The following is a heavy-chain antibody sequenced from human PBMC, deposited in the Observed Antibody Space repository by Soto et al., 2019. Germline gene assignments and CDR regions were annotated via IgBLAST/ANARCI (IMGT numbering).Heavy chain of an antibody. Sequence: GGSLRLSCAASGFTFSSYAMSWVRQAPGKGLEWVSAISGSGGSTYYADSVKGRFTISRDNSKNTLYLQMTNMDPVDTATYYCAHRRGGVVGATSDFDYWGQGTLVTVSS. J-gene: IGHJ4*02. D-gene: IGHD1-26*01. CDR1: GFTFSSYA. V-gene: IGHV3-23*01. CDR3: AHRRGGVVGATSDFDY. CDR2: ISGSGGST.